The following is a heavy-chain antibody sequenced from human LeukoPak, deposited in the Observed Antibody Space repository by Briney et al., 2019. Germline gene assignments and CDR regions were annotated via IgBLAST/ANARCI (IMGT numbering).Heavy chain of an antibody. D-gene: IGHD3-9*01. CDR1: GGSFSGYY. CDR2: INHSGST. CDR3: ARGVFDWLPLIDY. J-gene: IGHJ4*02. V-gene: IGHV4-34*01. Sequence: PSETLSLTCAVYGGSFSGYYWSWIRQPPGKGLEWIGEINHSGSTNYNPSLKSRVTISVDTSKNQFSLKLSSVTAADTAVYYCARGVFDWLPLIDYWGQGTLVTVSS.